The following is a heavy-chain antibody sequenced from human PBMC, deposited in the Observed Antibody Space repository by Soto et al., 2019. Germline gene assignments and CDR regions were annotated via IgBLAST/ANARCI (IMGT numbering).Heavy chain of an antibody. D-gene: IGHD6-19*01. Sequence: PSETLSLTCSVFGGSISSSSYFWAWVRQPPGKGLEWIGNIYYSGTTNYNPSLKSRVTISVDTSKNQFSLKLSSVTAADTAVYYCARELRAVAGTGFDYWGQGTLVTVS. CDR3: ARELRAVAGTGFDY. V-gene: IGHV4-39*07. CDR1: GGSISSSSYF. CDR2: IYYSGTT. J-gene: IGHJ4*02.